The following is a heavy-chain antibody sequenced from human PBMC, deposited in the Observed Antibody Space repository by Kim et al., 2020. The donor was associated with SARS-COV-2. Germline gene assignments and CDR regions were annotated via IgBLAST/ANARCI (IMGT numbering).Heavy chain of an antibody. CDR3: ARAYSGSNYSYFDY. CDR2: ISYDGSNK. J-gene: IGHJ4*02. Sequence: GGSLRLSCAASGFTFSSYAMHWVRQAPGKGLEWVAVISYDGSNKYYADSVKGRFTISRDNSKNTLYLQMNSLRAEDTAVYYCARAYSGSNYSYFDYWGQG. V-gene: IGHV3-30-3*01. D-gene: IGHD1-26*01. CDR1: GFTFSSYA.